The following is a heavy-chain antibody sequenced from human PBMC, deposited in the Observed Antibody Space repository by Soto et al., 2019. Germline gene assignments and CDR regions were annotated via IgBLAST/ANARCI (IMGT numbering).Heavy chain of an antibody. CDR1: GYSFMKYG. J-gene: IGHJ4*02. CDR3: AREASVLIPAGQPSRFDS. Sequence: QVQLVQSGPEMKKPGASVKVSCKGFGYSFMKYGINWVRQAPGQGLEWVGWISPYSGYTHSAQKFHGRLTLTTDTAASTAYMELRILRSADTALYYCAREASVLIPAGQPSRFDSWGQGTLVTVSS. V-gene: IGHV1-18*01. D-gene: IGHD2-8*01. CDR2: ISPYSGYT.